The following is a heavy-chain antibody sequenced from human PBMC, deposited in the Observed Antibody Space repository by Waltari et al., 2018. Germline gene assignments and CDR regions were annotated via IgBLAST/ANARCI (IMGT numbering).Heavy chain of an antibody. D-gene: IGHD5-18*01. CDR2: IYHSGRT. CDR1: GGSISSSNW. CDR3: ARGKGRIIFGYGAFDY. J-gene: IGHJ4*02. V-gene: IGHV4-4*02. Sequence: QVQLQESGPGLVKPSGTLSLTCAVSGGSISSSNWWSWVRQPPGKGLEWIGEIYHSGRTNYNPSLKSRVTISVDKSKNQFSRKMSSVTAADTAVYYCARGKGRIIFGYGAFDYWGQGTLVTVSS.